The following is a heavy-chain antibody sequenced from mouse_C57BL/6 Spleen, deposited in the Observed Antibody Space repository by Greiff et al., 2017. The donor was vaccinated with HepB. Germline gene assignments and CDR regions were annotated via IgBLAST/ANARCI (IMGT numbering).Heavy chain of an antibody. D-gene: IGHD4-1*01. Sequence: DVKLQESGGGLVKPGGSLKLSCAASGFTFSDYGMHWVRQAPEKGLEWVAYISSGSSTIYYADTVKGRFTISRDNAKNTLFLQMTSLRSEDTAMYYCARDRNWDWYFDVWGTGTTVTVSS. V-gene: IGHV5-17*01. J-gene: IGHJ1*03. CDR2: ISSGSSTI. CDR1: GFTFSDYG. CDR3: ARDRNWDWYFDV.